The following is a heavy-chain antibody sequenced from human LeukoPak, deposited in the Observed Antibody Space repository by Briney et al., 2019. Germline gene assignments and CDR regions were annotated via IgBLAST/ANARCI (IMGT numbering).Heavy chain of an antibody. CDR3: ASFDGGNSDDY. D-gene: IGHD4-23*01. J-gene: IGHJ4*02. CDR1: GYTFTSYG. V-gene: IGHV1-2*02. CDR2: INPNSGGT. Sequence: ASVKVSCKASGYTFTSYGISWVRQAPGQGLEWMGWINPNSGGTNYAQKFQGRVTMTRDTSISTAYMELSRLRSDDTAVYYCASFDGGNSDDYWGQGTLVTVSS.